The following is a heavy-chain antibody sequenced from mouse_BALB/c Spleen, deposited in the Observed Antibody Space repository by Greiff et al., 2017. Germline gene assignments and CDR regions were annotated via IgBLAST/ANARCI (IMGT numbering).Heavy chain of an antibody. CDR3: ARPYGSNDRYAMAY. CDR2: ISPYYGDA. J-gene: IGHJ4*01. D-gene: IGHD2-2*01. Sequence: QVQLQQSGAELVRPGASVKISCKGSGYTFTDYAMHWVKQSHAKSLEWIGVISPYYGDASYNQKFKGKATVTVDKSSSTAYMELARLTSEDSAIYYCARPYGSNDRYAMAYWGQGTSVTVSA. V-gene: IGHV1S137*01. CDR1: GYTFTDYA.